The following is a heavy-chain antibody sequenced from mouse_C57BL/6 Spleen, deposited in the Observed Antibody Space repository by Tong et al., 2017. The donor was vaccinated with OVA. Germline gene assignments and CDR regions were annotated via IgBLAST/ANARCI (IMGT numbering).Heavy chain of an antibody. CDR1: GFIFSSYG. CDR3: ARPGNYWYFDV. CDR2: ISSGDSYT. V-gene: IGHV5-6*01. J-gene: IGHJ1*01. D-gene: IGHD2-1*01. Sequence: EVQLQESGGDLVKPGGSLKLSCAASGFIFSSYGMSWVRQTPDKRLEWVATISSGDSYTYYPDSVKGRFTISRDNAKNTLYLQMSSLKSEDTAMYYCARPGNYWYFDVWGAGTTVTVSS.